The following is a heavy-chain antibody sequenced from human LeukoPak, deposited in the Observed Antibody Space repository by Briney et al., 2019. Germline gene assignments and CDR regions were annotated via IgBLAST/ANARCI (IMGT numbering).Heavy chain of an antibody. CDR1: AYSISSTYY. D-gene: IGHD3-22*01. Sequence: SETLSLTCTFSAYSISSTYYWGWIRQPPGKGLEWIGSMEWIGSMYDSGSTYYNPSLKGRVTISVDTSKNQFSLKVRSVTAADTAVYYCARAWQEWHYYDSSGYYYLNWFDPWGQGTLVTVSS. CDR2: MYDSGST. CDR3: ARAWQEWHYYDSSGYYYLNWFDP. V-gene: IGHV4-38-2*02. J-gene: IGHJ5*02.